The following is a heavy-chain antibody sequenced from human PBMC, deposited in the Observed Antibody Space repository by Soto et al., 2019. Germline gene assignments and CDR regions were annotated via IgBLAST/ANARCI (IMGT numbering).Heavy chain of an antibody. CDR1: GGIFSSYG. CDR3: ARDPPDTKLVFYGMAV. V-gene: IGHV1-69*12. D-gene: IGHD3-9*01. Sequence: QVQLVQSGAEMKKPGSSVKVSCKASGGIFSSYGISWVRQAPGQGLEWMGGIIPMFGTTTYAQKFKGRVAITADEATSTAYMELSSLTSEATALYYCARDPPDTKLVFYGMAVWGQGTMVTVSS. CDR2: IIPMFGTT. J-gene: IGHJ6*01.